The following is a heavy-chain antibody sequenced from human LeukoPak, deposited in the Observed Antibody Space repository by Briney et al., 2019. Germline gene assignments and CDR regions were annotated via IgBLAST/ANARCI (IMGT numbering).Heavy chain of an antibody. Sequence: PGGSLRLSCAASGFTFSSYWMGWVRQAPGKGLEWVANIKEDGSEKYYVDSVKGRFTVFRDNAKKSLYLQMNSLRDEDTAVYYCATPMRFDYWGQGTLVTVSS. V-gene: IGHV3-7*05. CDR2: IKEDGSEK. J-gene: IGHJ4*02. CDR3: ATPMRFDY. CDR1: GFTFSSYW.